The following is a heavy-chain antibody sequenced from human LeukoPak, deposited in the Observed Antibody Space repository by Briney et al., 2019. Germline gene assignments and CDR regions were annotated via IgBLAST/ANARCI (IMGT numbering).Heavy chain of an antibody. CDR1: GFTFSSYE. V-gene: IGHV4-34*01. J-gene: IGHJ4*02. CDR3: ARGRSNWNDALDY. Sequence: GSLRLSCAASGFTFSSYEMNWVRQPPGKGLEWIGEINHSGSTNYNPSLKSRVTISVDTSKNQFSLKLSSVTAADTAVYYCARGRSNWNDALDYWGQGTLVTVSS. CDR2: INHSGST. D-gene: IGHD1-1*01.